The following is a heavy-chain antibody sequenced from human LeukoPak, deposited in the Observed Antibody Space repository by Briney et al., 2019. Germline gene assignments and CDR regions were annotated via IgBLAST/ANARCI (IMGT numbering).Heavy chain of an antibody. CDR1: GGSISSNSYY. D-gene: IGHD6-19*01. Sequence: PSETLSLTCTVSGGSISSNSYYWSWIRQPAGKGLEWIGRIYTSGSTDYNPSLKSRVTISVDTSKNQFSLKLSSVTAADTAVYYCARRGSGWYYFDYWGQGTLVTVSS. J-gene: IGHJ4*02. V-gene: IGHV4-61*02. CDR2: IYTSGST. CDR3: ARRGSGWYYFDY.